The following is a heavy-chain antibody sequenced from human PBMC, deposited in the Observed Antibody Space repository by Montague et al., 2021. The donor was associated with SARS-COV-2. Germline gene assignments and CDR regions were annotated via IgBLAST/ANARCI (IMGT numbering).Heavy chain of an antibody. J-gene: IGHJ4*02. Sequence: SETLSLTCTVSSGSIISSGYYWGWIRQPPGKGLEWIGNIYSSGTTYYNPSLQSRGTISVDTSKNHLSLRLSSVTAADTAVYFCARGLIRGVPSPVDYWGQGTQVTVSS. CDR3: ARGLIRGVPSPVDY. CDR1: SGSIISSGYY. V-gene: IGHV4-39*02. CDR2: IYSSGTT. D-gene: IGHD3-10*01.